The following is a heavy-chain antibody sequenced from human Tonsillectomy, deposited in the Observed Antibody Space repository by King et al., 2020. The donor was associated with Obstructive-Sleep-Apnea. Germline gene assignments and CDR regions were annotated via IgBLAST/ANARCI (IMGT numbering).Heavy chain of an antibody. J-gene: IGHJ4*02. D-gene: IGHD2-2*01. Sequence: VQLVESGGGVVQPGRSLRLSCAASGFTFSSYAMHWVRQAPGKGLEWVAVISYDGSNKNYADSVKGRFTISRDNSKNTLYLQMNSLRAEDTAVYYCARILGYCSSTSCYLPDYWGQGTLVTVSS. CDR3: ARILGYCSSTSCYLPDY. CDR2: ISYDGSNK. V-gene: IGHV3-30-3*01. CDR1: GFTFSSYA.